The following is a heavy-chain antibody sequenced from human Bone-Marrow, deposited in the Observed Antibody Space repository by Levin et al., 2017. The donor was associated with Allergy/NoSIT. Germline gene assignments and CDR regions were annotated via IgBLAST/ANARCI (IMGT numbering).Heavy chain of an antibody. Sequence: PGGSLRLSCAASGFSFSNNAMTWVRQAPGKGLEWVSTISGSGDTTYSADSVKGRFTISRDNSNNTLYLQMDSLRAEDTAIYFCAKVPADLYYYYGLNVWGQGTTVTVSS. D-gene: IGHD6-13*01. V-gene: IGHV3-23*01. J-gene: IGHJ6*02. CDR2: ISGSGDTT. CDR1: GFSFSNNA. CDR3: AKVPADLYYYYGLNV.